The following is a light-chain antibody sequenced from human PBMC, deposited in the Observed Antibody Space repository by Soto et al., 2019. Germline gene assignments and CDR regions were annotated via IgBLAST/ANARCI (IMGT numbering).Light chain of an antibody. J-gene: IGLJ1*01. CDR3: SSYRTGSAFYV. CDR2: EVT. V-gene: IGLV2-14*01. CDR1: SSDVGGYNY. Sequence: QSALTQPASVSGSPGQSITISCTGTSSDVGGYNYVSWYQQHPGKAPKLMIYEVTNRPSGVPNRFSGAKSGNTASLTISGLQAEDEADYYCSSYRTGSAFYVFGSGTKLTVL.